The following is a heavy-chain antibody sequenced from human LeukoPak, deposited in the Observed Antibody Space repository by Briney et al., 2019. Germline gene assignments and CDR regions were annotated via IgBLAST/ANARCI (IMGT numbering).Heavy chain of an antibody. CDR1: GFTFSSYS. J-gene: IGHJ4*02. V-gene: IGHV3-21*01. CDR3: ATGTTSGSYYFAY. D-gene: IGHD1-1*01. Sequence: GGSLRLSCAASGFTFSSYSMNWVRQAPGKGLEWVSSITSGSSYIYYTDSVKVRFTISRDNAKNSLYLQMNSLRAEDTAVYYCATGTTSGSYYFAYWGQGTLVTVSS. CDR2: ITSGSSYI.